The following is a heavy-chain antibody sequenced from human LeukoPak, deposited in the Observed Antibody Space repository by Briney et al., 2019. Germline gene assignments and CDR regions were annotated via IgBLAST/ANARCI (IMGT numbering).Heavy chain of an antibody. Sequence: GGSLRLSCVASGFTFGKYWMSWVRQAPGKGLEWVANIKQDGSEKYYVDSVKGRFTISRDNAKNSWYLQMNSLRAEDTAVYYCARAMDYWGQGALVTVSS. CDR2: IKQDGSEK. V-gene: IGHV3-7*03. J-gene: IGHJ4*02. CDR1: GFTFGKYW. CDR3: ARAMDY.